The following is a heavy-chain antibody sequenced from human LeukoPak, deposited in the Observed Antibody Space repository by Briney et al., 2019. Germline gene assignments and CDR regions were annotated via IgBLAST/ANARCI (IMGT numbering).Heavy chain of an antibody. Sequence: GGSLRLACAASGFMFSSHWMSWVRQAPGKGLEFVANIKQDGSEKYYMDSVRGRFTISRDNAKNSLYLQMSGLRAEDTAVYYCAKGGKWDVTPFDYWGQGTLVAVSS. V-gene: IGHV3-7*03. D-gene: IGHD1-26*01. CDR1: GFMFSSHW. CDR3: AKGGKWDVTPFDY. J-gene: IGHJ4*02. CDR2: IKQDGSEK.